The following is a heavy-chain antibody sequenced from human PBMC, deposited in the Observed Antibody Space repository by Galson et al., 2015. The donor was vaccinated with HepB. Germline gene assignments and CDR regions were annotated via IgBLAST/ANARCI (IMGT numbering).Heavy chain of an antibody. CDR1: GFTFSRYA. D-gene: IGHD6-19*01. CDR3: VKSLRGGWSLTFDI. Sequence: SLRLSCAASGFTFSRYAMHWVRQAPGKGLEWVAIISDDGSNKYSAEPEMGRFTISRDNSKNTLYLQINSLRTEDTATYYCVKSLRGGWSLTFDIWGQGTMVTVSS. J-gene: IGHJ3*02. V-gene: IGHV3-30-3*01. CDR2: ISDDGSNK.